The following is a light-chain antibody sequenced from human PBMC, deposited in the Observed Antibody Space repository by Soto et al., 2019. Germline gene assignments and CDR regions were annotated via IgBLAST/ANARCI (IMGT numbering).Light chain of an antibody. CDR3: SSYTSSSIDYV. V-gene: IGLV2-14*01. CDR1: SSDVGGYNY. J-gene: IGLJ1*01. CDR2: EVS. Sequence: ALTQPASVSGSPGQSLTISCTGTSSDVGGYNYVSWYQQHPGKAPKLMIYEVSNRPSGVSNRFSGSKSGNTASLTISGLQAEDEADYYCSSYTSSSIDYVFGTGTKVTVL.